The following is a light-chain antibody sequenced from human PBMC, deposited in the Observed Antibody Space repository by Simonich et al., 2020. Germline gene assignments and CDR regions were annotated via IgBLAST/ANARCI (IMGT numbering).Light chain of an antibody. CDR1: QGISSY. J-gene: IGKJ2*01. V-gene: IGKV1-8*01. CDR3: QQYYSYPYT. CDR2: AAS. Sequence: AIRMTQSPSSLSASTGDRVTITCRARQGISSYLAWYQQKPGKAPKLLIYAASTLQSGVPSRFSASGSGTDFTLTISCLQSEDFATYYCQQYYSYPYTFGQGTKLEIK.